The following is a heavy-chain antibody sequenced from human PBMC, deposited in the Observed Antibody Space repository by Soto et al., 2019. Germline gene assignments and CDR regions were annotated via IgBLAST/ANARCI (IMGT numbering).Heavy chain of an antibody. CDR2: VNPNSGNT. J-gene: IGHJ3*02. Sequence: QVQLVQSGAEVKRPGASVKVSCKASGYTFTSYDFNWVRQAPGQGLEWMGWVNPNSGNTDYAQKFQGRVTMTRNTSIRTAYMELSSLRSEDTAVYYWARASSLDPAFDIWGQGTMVTVSS. D-gene: IGHD2-2*03. CDR3: ARASSLDPAFDI. V-gene: IGHV1-8*01. CDR1: GYTFTSYD.